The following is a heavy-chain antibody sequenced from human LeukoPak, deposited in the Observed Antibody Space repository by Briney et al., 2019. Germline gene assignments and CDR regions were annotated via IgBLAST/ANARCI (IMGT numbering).Heavy chain of an antibody. D-gene: IGHD3-3*01. J-gene: IGHJ4*02. CDR1: GFTFSNYA. Sequence: PGGSLRLSCAASGFTFSNYAMNWVRQAPGKGLEWVSSISSSSSYIYYADSVKGRLTISRDNAKNSLYLQMNSLRAEDTAVYYCARESITIFGVVTPLGYWGQGTLVTVSS. CDR3: ARESITIFGVVTPLGY. V-gene: IGHV3-21*01. CDR2: ISSSSSYI.